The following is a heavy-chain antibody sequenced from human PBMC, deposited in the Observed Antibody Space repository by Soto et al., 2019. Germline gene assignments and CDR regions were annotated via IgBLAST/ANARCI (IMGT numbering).Heavy chain of an antibody. CDR3: ASTGYSSSWYPPGFDY. D-gene: IGHD6-13*01. CDR2: IYHSGGT. Sequence: PSETLSLTCAVSGYSISSGYYWGWIRQPPGKGLEWIGSIYHSGGTYYNPSLKSRVTISVDTSKNQFSLKLSSVTAADTAVYYCASTGYSSSWYPPGFDYWGQGTLVTVSS. V-gene: IGHV4-38-2*01. J-gene: IGHJ4*02. CDR1: GYSISSGYY.